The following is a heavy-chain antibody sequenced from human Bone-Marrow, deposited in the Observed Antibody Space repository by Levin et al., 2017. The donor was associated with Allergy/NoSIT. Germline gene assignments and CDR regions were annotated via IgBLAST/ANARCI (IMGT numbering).Heavy chain of an antibody. CDR3: ARRVASSRHAFDI. D-gene: IGHD5-12*01. CDR2: MNPNSGNT. CDR1: GYTFTSYD. V-gene: IGHV1-8*01. J-gene: IGHJ3*02. Sequence: ASVKVSCKASGYTFTSYDINWVRQATGQGLEWMGWMNPNSGNTGYAQKFQGRVTMTRNTSISTAYMELSSLRSEDTAVYYCARRVASSRHAFDIWGQGTMVTVSS.